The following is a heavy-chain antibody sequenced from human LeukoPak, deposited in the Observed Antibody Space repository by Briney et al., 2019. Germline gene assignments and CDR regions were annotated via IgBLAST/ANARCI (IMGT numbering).Heavy chain of an antibody. J-gene: IGHJ4*02. CDR2: IYYSGST. V-gene: IGHV4-59*01. CDR3: ARGEGHGSYYFDF. Sequence: SETLSPTCTVSGGSISSFYWSWIRQPPGKGLDWIGYIYYSGSTNYNPSLKSRVTISVDTSKNQFSLKLSSVTAADTAVYYCARGEGHGSYYFDFWGQGTLVTVSS. D-gene: IGHD1-26*01. CDR1: GGSISSFY.